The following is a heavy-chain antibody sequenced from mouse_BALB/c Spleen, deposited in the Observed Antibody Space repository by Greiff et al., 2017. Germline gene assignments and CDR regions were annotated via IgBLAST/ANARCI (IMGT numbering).Heavy chain of an antibody. V-gene: IGHV2-6-7*01. Sequence: VQRVESGPGLVAPSQSLSITCTVSGFSLTGYGVNWVRQPPGKGLEWLGMLWGDGSTAYNSALKSRLSISKDNSKSQVFLKMNSLQTDDTARYYCARDYGSSLYWYFDVWGAGTTVTVSA. CDR1: GFSLTGYG. CDR2: LWGDGST. J-gene: IGHJ1*01. D-gene: IGHD1-1*01. CDR3: ARDYGSSLYWYFDV.